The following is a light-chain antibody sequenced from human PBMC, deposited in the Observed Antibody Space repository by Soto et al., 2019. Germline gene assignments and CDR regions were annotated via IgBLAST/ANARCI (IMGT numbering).Light chain of an antibody. V-gene: IGKV4-1*01. J-gene: IGKJ2*01. CDR3: QQYYSTPYT. CDR1: QSVLYSSNNKNY. Sequence: DIVMTQSPDSLAVSLGERATINCKSSQSVLYSSNNKNYLAWYQQKPGQPPKLLIYWASTRESGVPDRFSGSGSGTDFALTISSLQAADVAVHYCQQYYSTPYTFGQGTKLEIK. CDR2: WAS.